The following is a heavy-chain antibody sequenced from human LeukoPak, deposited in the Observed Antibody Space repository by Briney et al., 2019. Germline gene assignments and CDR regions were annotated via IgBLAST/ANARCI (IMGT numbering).Heavy chain of an antibody. J-gene: IGHJ4*02. Sequence: SVKVSCKASGGTFSSCAISWVRQAPGQGLEWMGGIIPIFGTANYAQKFQGRVTITADESTSTAYMELSSLRSEDTAVYYCARDLLGIPSYYFDYWGQGTLVTVSS. CDR2: IIPIFGTA. V-gene: IGHV1-69*13. D-gene: IGHD1-26*01. CDR3: ARDLLGIPSYYFDY. CDR1: GGTFSSCA.